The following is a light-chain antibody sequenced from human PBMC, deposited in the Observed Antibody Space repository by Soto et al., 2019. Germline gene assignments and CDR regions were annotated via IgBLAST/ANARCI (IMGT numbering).Light chain of an antibody. CDR2: EVS. J-gene: IGLJ3*02. CDR1: SSDVGGYNY. CDR3: SSYTSSSTRV. Sequence: QSPLTQPASVSGPPGQSITIYCTGTSSDVGGYNYVSWYQQHPGKAPKLMIYEVSNRPSGVSNRFSGSKSGNTASLTISGLQAEDEAEYYCSSYTSSSTRVFGGGTKLTV. V-gene: IGLV2-14*01.